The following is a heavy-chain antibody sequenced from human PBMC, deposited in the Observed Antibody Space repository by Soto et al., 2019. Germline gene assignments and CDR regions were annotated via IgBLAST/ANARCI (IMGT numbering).Heavy chain of an antibody. CDR3: TSGVVPITH. Sequence: WGSLRICCASSVFTVSINYMTWVRQAPGKGLDWVSVLYSGGSAYYADSVRGRFSISRDNSKNTLYLQMDRLRAEDTAIYYCTSGVVPITHWGQGTLVTVSS. CDR1: VFTVSINY. J-gene: IGHJ4*02. CDR2: LYSGGSA. V-gene: IGHV3-53*01. D-gene: IGHD3-16*01.